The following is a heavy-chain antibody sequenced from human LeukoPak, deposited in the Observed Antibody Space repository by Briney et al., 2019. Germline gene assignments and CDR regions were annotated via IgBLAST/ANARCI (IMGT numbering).Heavy chain of an antibody. CDR1: GFTFSSYS. Sequence: GGSLRLSCAASGFTFSSYSMNWVRQAPGKGLEWVSYISSSSSTIYYADSVKGRFTISRDNAKNSLYLQMNSLRAEDTAVYYCAKDRTYYYGSGSYYRGGLFDYWGQGTLVTVSS. V-gene: IGHV3-48*01. CDR2: ISSSSSTI. D-gene: IGHD3-10*01. CDR3: AKDRTYYYGSGSYYRGGLFDY. J-gene: IGHJ4*02.